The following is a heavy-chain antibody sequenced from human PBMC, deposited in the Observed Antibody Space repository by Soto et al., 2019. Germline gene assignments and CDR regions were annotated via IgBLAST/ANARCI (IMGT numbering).Heavy chain of an antibody. CDR2: IRSKAYGGTT. D-gene: IGHD3-3*01. CDR3: TRQKRITIFGVVIIRAPDDAFDI. CDR1: GFTFGYYA. V-gene: IGHV3-49*03. J-gene: IGHJ3*02. Sequence: GGSLRLSCTASGFTFGYYAVSWFRQAPGKGLEWVGFIRSKAYGGTTEYAASVKGRFTISRDDSKSIAYLQMNSLKTEDTAVYYCTRQKRITIFGVVIIRAPDDAFDIWGQGTMVTVSS.